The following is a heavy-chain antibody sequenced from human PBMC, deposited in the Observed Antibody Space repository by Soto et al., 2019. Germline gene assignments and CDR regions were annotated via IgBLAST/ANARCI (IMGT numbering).Heavy chain of an antibody. J-gene: IGHJ4*02. CDR3: ARDRGWQTFDY. D-gene: IGHD3-10*01. CDR1: GFTFGNYW. V-gene: IGHV3-7*03. CDR2: IKVDGSEK. Sequence: EVQLAESGGGLVQPGGSLRLSCAASGFTFGNYWMTWVHQAPGKELERVANIKVDGSEKYYVDSVKGRFIISRDNAKNSLYLQMNSLRAEDTAVYYCARDRGWQTFDYWGQGTLVTVSS.